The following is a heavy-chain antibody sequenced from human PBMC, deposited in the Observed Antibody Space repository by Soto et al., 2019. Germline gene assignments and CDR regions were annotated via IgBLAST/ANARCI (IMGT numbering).Heavy chain of an antibody. D-gene: IGHD3-10*01. CDR2: ISAYNGNT. V-gene: IGHV1-18*01. Sequence: GASVKVSCKASGYTFTSYGISWVRQAPGQGLEWMGWISAYNGNTNYAQKLQGRVTMTTDTSTSTAYMELRSLRSDDTAVYYCARVPQDPLWFGELLGGHLDYWGQGTLVTVSS. J-gene: IGHJ4*02. CDR3: ARVPQDPLWFGELLGGHLDY. CDR1: GYTFTSYG.